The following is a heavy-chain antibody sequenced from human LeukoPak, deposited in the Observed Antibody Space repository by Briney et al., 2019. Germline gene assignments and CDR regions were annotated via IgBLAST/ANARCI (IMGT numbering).Heavy chain of an antibody. CDR3: ARLGEEYTSSSGGLDS. Sequence: PGESLKISCQGSGYSFTTYWIGWVRQMPGKGLEWMGIIYPGDSDTRYSPSFQGQVTISADTSICTAYLQWSSLKASDTAMYYCARLGEEYTSSSGGLDSWGQGTLVTVSS. V-gene: IGHV5-51*01. J-gene: IGHJ4*02. CDR2: IYPGDSDT. D-gene: IGHD6-6*01. CDR1: GYSFTTYW.